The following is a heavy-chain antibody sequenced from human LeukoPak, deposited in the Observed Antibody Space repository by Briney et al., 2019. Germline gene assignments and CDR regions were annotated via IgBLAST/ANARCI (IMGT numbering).Heavy chain of an antibody. Sequence: GGSLRLSCAASGFTLSSYGMYWVRQAPGKGLEWVAFIRYDGSNKYYAESVKGRLTISRDTSKSTLYLQMNSLRVEDTAVYYCAKESSSGWHDAFDIWGQGTMVTVSS. D-gene: IGHD6-19*01. J-gene: IGHJ3*02. CDR2: IRYDGSNK. V-gene: IGHV3-30*02. CDR1: GFTLSSYG. CDR3: AKESSSGWHDAFDI.